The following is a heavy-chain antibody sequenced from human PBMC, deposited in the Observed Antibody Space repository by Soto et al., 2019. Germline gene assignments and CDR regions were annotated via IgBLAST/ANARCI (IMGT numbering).Heavy chain of an antibody. Sequence: ASETLSLTCTVSGDSINSYYWNWIRQPPGRRLEWIGCVYYSGDTYYSGSTNYNPCLGSRVTISVGTSKDQFSLKLNSVTAADTAVYYGATSCGGNLKDYWGKATPV. V-gene: IGHV4-59*01. CDR3: ATSCGGNLKDY. J-gene: IGHJ4*02. CDR2: VYYSGDTYYSGST. D-gene: IGHD2-21*02. CDR1: GDSINSYY.